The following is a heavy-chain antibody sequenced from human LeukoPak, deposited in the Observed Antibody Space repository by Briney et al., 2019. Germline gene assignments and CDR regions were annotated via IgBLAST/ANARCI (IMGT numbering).Heavy chain of an antibody. V-gene: IGHV4-39*01. Sequence: SETLSLTCTVSGGSISSSSYYWGWIRQPPGKGLEWIGSIYYSGSTYYNPSLKSRVTISVDTSKNQFSLKLSSVTAADTAVYYCARSPGIAARIGYFDCWGQGTLATVSS. D-gene: IGHD6-6*01. J-gene: IGHJ4*02. CDR2: IYYSGST. CDR1: GGSISSSSYY. CDR3: ARSPGIAARIGYFDC.